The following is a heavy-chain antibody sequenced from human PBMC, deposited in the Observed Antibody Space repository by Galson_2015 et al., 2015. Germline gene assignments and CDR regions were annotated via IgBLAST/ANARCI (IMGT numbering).Heavy chain of an antibody. CDR2: INPNSGGT. V-gene: IGHV1-2*04. J-gene: IGHJ5*02. Sequence: SCKASGYTFTGYYMHWVRQAPGQGLEWMGWINPNSGGTNYAQKFQGWVTMTRDTSISTAYMELSRLRSDDTAVYYCARGSIVVVPAANNLNWFDPWGQGTLVTVSS. CDR1: GYTFTGYY. CDR3: ARGSIVVVPAANNLNWFDP. D-gene: IGHD2-2*01.